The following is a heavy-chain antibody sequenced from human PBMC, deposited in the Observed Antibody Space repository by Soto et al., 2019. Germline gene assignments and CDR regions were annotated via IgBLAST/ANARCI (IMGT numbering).Heavy chain of an antibody. CDR3: ARWWSGSRQGFDP. CDR1: GGSISSGDYY. V-gene: IGHV4-31*03. Sequence: QVQLQESGPGLVKPSQTLSLTCTVSGGSISSGDYYWSWIRQHPGKGLEWIGYIYYSGSTYYNPSLKSRVTLSVDTSKNQFSLKLSSVTAADKAVYYCARWWSGSRQGFDPWGQGTLVTVSS. CDR2: IYYSGST. D-gene: IGHD3-3*01. J-gene: IGHJ5*02.